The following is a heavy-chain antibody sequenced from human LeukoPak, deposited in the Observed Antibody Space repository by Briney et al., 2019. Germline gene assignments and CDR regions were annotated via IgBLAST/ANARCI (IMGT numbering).Heavy chain of an antibody. Sequence: GESLKISCKGSGYSFTSYWIGWVRQLPGKGLEWMGIIYPGDSDTRYSPSFQGQVTISADKSISTAYLQWSSLKASDTAMYYCARWAGSYGHTYYFDYWGQGTLVTVSS. CDR1: GYSFTSYW. V-gene: IGHV5-51*01. CDR2: IYPGDSDT. CDR3: ARWAGSYGHTYYFDY. D-gene: IGHD5-18*01. J-gene: IGHJ4*02.